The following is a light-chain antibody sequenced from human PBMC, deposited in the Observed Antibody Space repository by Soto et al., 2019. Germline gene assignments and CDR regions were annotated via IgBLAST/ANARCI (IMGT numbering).Light chain of an antibody. CDR1: QGISSY. J-gene: IGKJ1*01. CDR2: SAS. Sequence: DIQLTQSPSFLSASVGDRVTITCRASQGISSYLAWYQQKPGKAPKLLIYSASTLQSRVPSRISGSGCWTDFTLTISSRQPEDFATYYCQQLNSYPPWTFGQGTKVEIK. CDR3: QQLNSYPPWT. V-gene: IGKV1-9*01.